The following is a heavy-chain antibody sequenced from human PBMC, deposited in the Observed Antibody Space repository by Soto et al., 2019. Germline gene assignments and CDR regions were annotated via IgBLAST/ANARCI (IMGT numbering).Heavy chain of an antibody. CDR3: AKEKSNYYGMDV. CDR2: ISYDGSNK. Sequence: GSLRLSCAASGFTFSSYGMHWVRQAPGKGLEWVAVISYDGSNKYYADSVKGRFTISRDNSKNTLYLQMNSLRAEDTAVYYCAKEKSNYYGMDVWGQGTTVTVSS. J-gene: IGHJ6*02. CDR1: GFTFSSYG. V-gene: IGHV3-30*18.